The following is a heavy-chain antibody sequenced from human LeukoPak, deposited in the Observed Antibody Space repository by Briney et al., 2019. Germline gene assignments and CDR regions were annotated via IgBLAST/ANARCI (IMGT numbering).Heavy chain of an antibody. CDR3: ARLVVHYDILTGDPQLPLFDY. CDR2: ISDSGTT. V-gene: IGHV4-59*08. Sequence: SETLSLTCTVSGGSISRYYWSWIRQPPGKGLEWFGYISDSGTTNYNPSLKSRVTISVDTSKKEFSLKLSSVTAADTAVYYCARLVVHYDILTGDPQLPLFDYWGQGTLVTVSS. CDR1: GGSISRYY. J-gene: IGHJ4*02. D-gene: IGHD3-9*01.